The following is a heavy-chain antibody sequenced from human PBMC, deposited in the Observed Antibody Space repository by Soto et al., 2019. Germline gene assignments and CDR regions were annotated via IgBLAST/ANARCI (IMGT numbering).Heavy chain of an antibody. Sequence: EVQLVESGGGLVQPGGSLRLSCAASGFTFSSYWMSWVRQAPGKGLAWVANIKQDGSEKYYVDSVKGRFTISRDNAKNSLDLQMNSLRAEDTAVYYCARRGSGFSYYYYYMDVWGKGTTVTVSS. CDR3: ARRGSGFSYYYYYMDV. D-gene: IGHD6-19*01. J-gene: IGHJ6*03. CDR2: IKQDGSEK. V-gene: IGHV3-7*01. CDR1: GFTFSSYW.